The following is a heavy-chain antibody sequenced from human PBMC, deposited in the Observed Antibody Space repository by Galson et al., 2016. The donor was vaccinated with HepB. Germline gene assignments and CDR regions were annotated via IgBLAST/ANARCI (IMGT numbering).Heavy chain of an antibody. D-gene: IGHD3-22*01. J-gene: IGHJ4*02. CDR3: ARGGQGYYDSSGPFDS. Sequence: SVKVSCKASGGTFRRSGISWVRQAPGQGLEWMGRIIPSLDNVNYEQKFQGRVTITADESTSTAYMELSSLRSEDTALYYCARGGQGYYDSSGPFDSWGQGTRVTVTS. CDR2: IIPSLDNV. CDR1: GGTFRRSG. V-gene: IGHV1-69*11.